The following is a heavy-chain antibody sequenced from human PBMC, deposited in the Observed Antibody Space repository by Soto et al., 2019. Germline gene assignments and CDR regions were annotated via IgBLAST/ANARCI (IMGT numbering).Heavy chain of an antibody. J-gene: IGHJ4*02. CDR2: IWYDGSNK. Sequence: QVQLVESGGGVVQPGRSLRLSCAASGFTFSSYGMHWVRQAPGKGLEWVAVIWYDGSNKYYADSVKGRFTISRDNSKNXLYLQMNSLRAEDTAVYYCARGVVWFGELSAYFDYWGQGTLVTVSS. CDR1: GFTFSSYG. V-gene: IGHV3-33*01. CDR3: ARGVVWFGELSAYFDY. D-gene: IGHD3-10*01.